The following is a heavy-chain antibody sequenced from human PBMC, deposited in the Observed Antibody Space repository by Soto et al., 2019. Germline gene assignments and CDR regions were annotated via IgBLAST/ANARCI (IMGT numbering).Heavy chain of an antibody. CDR3: GRDFMARGRDSNWFGP. D-gene: IGHD3-10*01. J-gene: IGHJ5*02. CDR2: INSDGKNT. Sequence: EVQLVESGGGLVQPGGSLRLSCAASGFIFSSYWMHWVRQAPGKGPVWVARINSDGKNTKYADSVKGRFTISRDNVKNRLYQQMKSLKAEDTAVYYCGRDFMARGRDSNWFGPWGQGTVVTVSS. CDR1: GFIFSSYW. V-gene: IGHV3-74*03.